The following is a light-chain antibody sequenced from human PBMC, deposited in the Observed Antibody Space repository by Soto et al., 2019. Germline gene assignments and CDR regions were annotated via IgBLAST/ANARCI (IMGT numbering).Light chain of an antibody. J-gene: IGKJ3*01. CDR3: QQYDNFPFT. V-gene: IGKV1-33*01. CDR2: DAS. CDR1: QDIKSN. Sequence: DIRMTQSPSSLSASVGDRVTITCQASQDIKSNLNWFQQKSGKAPRLLVYDASNLETGVPSRFSGSGSGTDFTFTIRSLQPEDTATYFCQQYDNFPFTFGPGTKVDI.